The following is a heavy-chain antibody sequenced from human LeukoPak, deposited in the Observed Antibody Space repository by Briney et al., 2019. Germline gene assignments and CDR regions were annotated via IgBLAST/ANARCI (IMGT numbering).Heavy chain of an antibody. CDR2: INPNSGGT. Sequence: ASVKVSCKASGYTFTGYYMHWVRPAPGQGLEWMGWINPNSGGTNYAQKFQGRVTMTRDTSISTAYMELSRLRSDDTAVYYCARDLVGGNNWFDPWGQGTLVTVSS. CDR3: ARDLVGGNNWFDP. CDR1: GYTFTGYY. V-gene: IGHV1-2*02. J-gene: IGHJ5*02. D-gene: IGHD1-26*01.